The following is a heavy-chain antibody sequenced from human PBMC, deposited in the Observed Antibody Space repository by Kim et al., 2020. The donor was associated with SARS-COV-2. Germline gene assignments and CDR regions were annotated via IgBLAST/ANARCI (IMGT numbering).Heavy chain of an antibody. CDR3: ARVPSQWVVRHYYYYGMDV. V-gene: IGHV3-20*04. CDR1: GFTFGDYG. D-gene: IGHD6-19*01. J-gene: IGHJ6*02. Sequence: GGSLRLSCAASGFTFGDYGMSWVRQAPGKGLEWVSGINWNGGSTGYADSVKGRFTISRDNAKNSLYLQMNSLRAEDTALYYCARVPSQWVVRHYYYYGMDVWGQGTTVTVSS. CDR2: INWNGGST.